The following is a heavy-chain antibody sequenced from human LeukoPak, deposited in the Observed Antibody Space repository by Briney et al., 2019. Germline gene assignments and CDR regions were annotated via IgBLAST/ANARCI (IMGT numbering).Heavy chain of an antibody. CDR3: ARILMTTVTTAGDI. Sequence: ASVKVSCKASGYTFTSYGISWVRQAPGQGLEWMGWISAYNGSTNYAQKLQGRVTMTTDTSTSTAYMELRSLRSDDTAVYYCARILMTTVTTAGDIWGQGTMVTVSS. CDR2: ISAYNGST. V-gene: IGHV1-18*01. CDR1: GYTFTSYG. D-gene: IGHD4-17*01. J-gene: IGHJ3*02.